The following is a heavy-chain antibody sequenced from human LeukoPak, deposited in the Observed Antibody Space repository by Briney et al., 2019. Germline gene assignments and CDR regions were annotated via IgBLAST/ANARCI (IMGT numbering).Heavy chain of an antibody. CDR3: ARRRIVGSTDDAFDI. J-gene: IGHJ3*02. D-gene: IGHD1-26*01. CDR2: ISSDGNTK. CDR1: GFTFSNYV. V-gene: IGHV3-30-3*01. Sequence: PGGSLRLSCAASGFTFSNYVMSWVRQAPGKGLEWAAVISSDGNTKYYADSVEGRFTISRDNSNNTLYLQMSSLGADDTAIYYCARRRIVGSTDDAFDIWGQGTMVTFSS.